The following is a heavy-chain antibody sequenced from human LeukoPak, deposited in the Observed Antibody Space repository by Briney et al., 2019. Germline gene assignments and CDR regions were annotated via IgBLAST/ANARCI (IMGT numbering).Heavy chain of an antibody. D-gene: IGHD6-13*01. Sequence: PGGSLRLSCAASGFTFSSYWMSWVRQAPGKGLEWVANIKEDGSDKYYVGSVKGRFTISRDNAKNSLYLQINSLRAEDTAVYYCARSGYSSIWPWYFDYWGQGTLVTVSS. CDR3: ARSGYSSIWPWYFDY. V-gene: IGHV3-7*01. CDR1: GFTFSSYW. CDR2: IKEDGSDK. J-gene: IGHJ4*02.